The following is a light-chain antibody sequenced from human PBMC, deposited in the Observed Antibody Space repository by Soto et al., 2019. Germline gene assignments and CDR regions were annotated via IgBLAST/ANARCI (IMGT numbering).Light chain of an antibody. Sequence: EIVLTQSPATLSLSPGERATLSCRASQSVSSYLAWYQQKPGQAPSLLIYDASNRATGIPARFSGSGSGTDFTLTISSLEPEDFAVYYCQQRSNWPRFGQGTRLEIK. J-gene: IGKJ5*01. V-gene: IGKV3-11*01. CDR3: QQRSNWPR. CDR2: DAS. CDR1: QSVSSY.